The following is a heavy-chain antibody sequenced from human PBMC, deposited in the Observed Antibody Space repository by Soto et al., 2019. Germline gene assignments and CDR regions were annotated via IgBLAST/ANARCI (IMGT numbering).Heavy chain of an antibody. J-gene: IGHJ4*01. CDR1: GGSISIRTYD. D-gene: IGHD3-3*01. V-gene: IGHV4-39*01. CDR2: IYYSGST. CDR3: ARHAGGGFWSGPVDY. Sequence: PSETLSVTCTISGGSISIRTYDWGWIRQPPGKGLEWIGSIYYSGSTYYNPSLKSRVTISVDTSKNQFSLKLSSVTAADTAVYYCARHAGGGFWSGPVDYWGHGTLVTVSS.